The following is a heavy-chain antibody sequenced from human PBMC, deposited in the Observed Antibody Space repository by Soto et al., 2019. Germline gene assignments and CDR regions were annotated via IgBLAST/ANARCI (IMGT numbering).Heavy chain of an antibody. D-gene: IGHD3-22*01. CDR3: ARAPYYYDISGYWAY. J-gene: IGHJ4*02. V-gene: IGHV3-21*01. Sequence: EVQLVESGGGLVKPGGSLRLSCAASGFTFSSYSMNWVRQAPGKGLEWVSSISSSSSYIYYADSVKGRFTISRDNPKNLLYRQMNSLRAEDTAVYYCARAPYYYDISGYWAYCGQGTLVTVSS. CDR2: ISSSSSYI. CDR1: GFTFSSYS.